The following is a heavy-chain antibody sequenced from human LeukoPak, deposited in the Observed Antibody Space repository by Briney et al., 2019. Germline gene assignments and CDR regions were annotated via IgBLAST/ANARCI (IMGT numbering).Heavy chain of an antibody. Sequence: GGSLRLSCAASGFIFSFYCMHWVRQAPGKGPMWVSRICPDGTGISYADSVKARFTPSRDNAKNTVYLQMNSLREEDTAVYYCVRDFRSADYWGQGTLVTVSS. V-gene: IGHV3-74*01. CDR2: ICPDGTGI. CDR3: VRDFRSADY. CDR1: GFIFSFYC. J-gene: IGHJ4*02.